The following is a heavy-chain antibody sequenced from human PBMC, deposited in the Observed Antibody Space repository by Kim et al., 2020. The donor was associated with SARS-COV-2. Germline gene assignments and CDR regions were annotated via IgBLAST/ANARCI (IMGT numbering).Heavy chain of an antibody. J-gene: IGHJ5*02. CDR3: ARKDCSGGSCAFDP. D-gene: IGHD2-15*01. CDR1: GFTFSNYW. Sequence: GGSLRLSCAASGFTFSNYWMHWVRQAPGKGLMWVSRINGDGSETAYAESVKGRCTISRDNAKNTVYLQMNSLRGEDTAVYHCARKDCSGGSCAFDPWGQG. CDR2: INGDGSET. V-gene: IGHV3-74*01.